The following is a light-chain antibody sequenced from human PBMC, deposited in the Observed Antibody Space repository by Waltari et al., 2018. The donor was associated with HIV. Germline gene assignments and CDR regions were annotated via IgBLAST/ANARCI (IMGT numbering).Light chain of an antibody. CDR2: YDS. CDR1: NIGTKS. CDR3: QLWDSSSDHVI. J-gene: IGLJ2*01. Sequence: SYVLTQPPSVSVAPGTTARITCGGNNIGTKSVHWYQQKPGQAPVLVIYYDSDRPSGIPERFSGSNSGNTATLISSRVEAGDEADYYCQLWDSSSDHVIFGGGTKLTVL. V-gene: IGLV3-21*04.